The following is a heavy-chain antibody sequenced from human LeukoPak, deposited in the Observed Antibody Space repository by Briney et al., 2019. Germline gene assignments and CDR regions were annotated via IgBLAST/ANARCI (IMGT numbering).Heavy chain of an antibody. CDR2: ISGSGGST. CDR3: AKLYCSSTSCYSSDAFDI. D-gene: IGHD2-2*01. J-gene: IGHJ3*02. V-gene: IGHV3-23*01. Sequence: GGSLRLSCAASGFTFDDYAMPWVRQAPGKGLEWVSAISGSGGSTYYADSVKGRFTISRDNSKNTLYLQMNSLRAEDTAVYYCAKLYCSSTSCYSSDAFDIWGQGTMVTVSS. CDR1: GFTFDDYA.